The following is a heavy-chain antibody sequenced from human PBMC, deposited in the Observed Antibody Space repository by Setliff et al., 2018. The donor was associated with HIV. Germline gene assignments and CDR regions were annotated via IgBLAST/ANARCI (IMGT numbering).Heavy chain of an antibody. CDR3: ARLRPSVADRSYFDH. D-gene: IGHD6-19*01. CDR2: FYYSGST. Sequence: PSETLSLTCAVSGGSISSSNNYWVWIRQPPGQELEWIGSFYYSGSTYYNLYLKSRVTISLDTSKNQFSLKLSSVTAADTAVYYCARLRPSVADRSYFDHWGQGTLVTVSS. CDR1: GGSISSSNNY. V-gene: IGHV4-39*07. J-gene: IGHJ4*02.